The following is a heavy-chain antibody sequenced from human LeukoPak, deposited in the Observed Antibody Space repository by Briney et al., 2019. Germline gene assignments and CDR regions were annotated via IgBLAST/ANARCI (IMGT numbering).Heavy chain of an antibody. D-gene: IGHD6-19*01. V-gene: IGHV1-18*01. CDR2: ISAYNGNT. CDR1: GYTFTSYG. Sequence: ASVKVSCKASGYTFTSYGISWVRQAPGQGLEWMGWISAYNGNTNYAQKLQGRVTMTTDTSTSTAYMELRSLRSDDTAVYYCARDPAGVRSGWYYFDYWGQGTLVTVSS. CDR3: ARDPAGVRSGWYYFDY. J-gene: IGHJ4*02.